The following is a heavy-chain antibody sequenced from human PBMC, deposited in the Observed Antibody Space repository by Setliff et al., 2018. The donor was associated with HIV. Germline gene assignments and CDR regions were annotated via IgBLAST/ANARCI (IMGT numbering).Heavy chain of an antibody. Sequence: PGGSLRLSWSTSGFTFGDCLMSWVRQVPGKGLEWVSGISWNGKIIGYGDSVRGRLTISRDDAKNSLYLQMNSLRAEDTGLYYCVKAKWLPRNSFYYYMDVWGKGTTVTVSS. J-gene: IGHJ6*03. V-gene: IGHV3-20*04. D-gene: IGHD6-19*01. CDR1: GFTFGDCL. CDR3: VKAKWLPRNSFYYYMDV. CDR2: ISWNGKII.